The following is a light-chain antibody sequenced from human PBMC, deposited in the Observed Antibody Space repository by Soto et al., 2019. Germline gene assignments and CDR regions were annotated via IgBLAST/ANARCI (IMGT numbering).Light chain of an antibody. Sequence: EIVLTQSPGTLSLSPGERATLSCRASQSVTASYLAWYQQKPGQAPRLLIYGASTRATGIPDRFSGSGSGTDCTLTISSLEPEDFAVYYCHQYGVSSGTFGQGTNLEIK. CDR1: QSVTASY. CDR2: GAS. V-gene: IGKV3-20*01. CDR3: HQYGVSSGT. J-gene: IGKJ2*01.